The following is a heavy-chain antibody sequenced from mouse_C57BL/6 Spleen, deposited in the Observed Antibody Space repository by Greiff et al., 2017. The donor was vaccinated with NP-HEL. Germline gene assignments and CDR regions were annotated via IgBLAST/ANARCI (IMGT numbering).Heavy chain of an antibody. CDR2: IDPSDSYT. Sequence: QVQLQQPGAELVMPGASVKLSCKASGYTFTSYWMHWVKQRPGQGLEWIGEIDPSDSYTNYNQKFKGKSTLTVDKSSSTAYMQLSSLTSEDSAVYYCATYYLLTPSFAYWGQGTLVTVSA. J-gene: IGHJ3*01. D-gene: IGHD2-10*01. V-gene: IGHV1-69*01. CDR1: GYTFTSYW. CDR3: ATYYLLTPSFAY.